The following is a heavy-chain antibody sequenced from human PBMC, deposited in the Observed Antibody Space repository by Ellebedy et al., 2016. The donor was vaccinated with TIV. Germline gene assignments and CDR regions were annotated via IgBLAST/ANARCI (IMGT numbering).Heavy chain of an antibody. CDR3: ARARTPVTTGDGY. CDR1: GFTFGDYA. V-gene: IGHV3-49*03. D-gene: IGHD4-17*01. CDR2: IRSKTYGGAI. J-gene: IGHJ4*02. Sequence: GESLKISCAGSGFTFGDYAMSWFRQAPGKGLEWVGFIRSKTYGGAIDYAPSVEGRFTISREDSKSIAYLQMNSLKTEDTAVYFCARARTPVTTGDGYWGQGILVTVSS.